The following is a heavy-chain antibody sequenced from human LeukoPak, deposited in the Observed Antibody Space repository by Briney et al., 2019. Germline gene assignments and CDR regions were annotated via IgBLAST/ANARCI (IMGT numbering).Heavy chain of an antibody. D-gene: IGHD3-22*01. CDR2: IYYSGST. CDR1: GGSISSSSYY. Sequence: PSETLSLTCTVSGGSISSSSYYWGWIRQPPGKGLEWIGSIYYSGSTYYNPSLKSRVTISVDTSKNQFSLKLSSVTAADTAVYYCARDKYYYDSSRGGFDYWGQGTLVTVSS. CDR3: ARDKYYYDSSRGGFDY. V-gene: IGHV4-39*07. J-gene: IGHJ4*02.